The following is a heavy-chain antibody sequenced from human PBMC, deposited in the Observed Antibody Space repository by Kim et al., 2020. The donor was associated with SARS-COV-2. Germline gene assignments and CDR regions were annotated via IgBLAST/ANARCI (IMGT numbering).Heavy chain of an antibody. Sequence: ANAVKSRFTTSRNASKNTLYLQMNSLRPEDKAVYYCAREGGRDNDWAMDVWGQGTTVTVSS. D-gene: IGHD2-21*02. V-gene: IGHV3-53*01. J-gene: IGHJ6*02. CDR3: AREGGRDNDWAMDV.